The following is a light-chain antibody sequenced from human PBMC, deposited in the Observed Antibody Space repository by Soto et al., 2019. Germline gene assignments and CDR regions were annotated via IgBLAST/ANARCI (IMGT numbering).Light chain of an antibody. Sequence: EIVMTQSPGTLSLSPGERATLSCRASQSVRSSNFTWYQQKPGQAPRLLIYGASSRATGITDRFSGSGTGTDFSHTISRLEPEDFAVYYCQQHGSTPITFGQGTRLQMK. CDR1: QSVRSSN. CDR2: GAS. V-gene: IGKV3-20*01. CDR3: QQHGSTPIT. J-gene: IGKJ5*01.